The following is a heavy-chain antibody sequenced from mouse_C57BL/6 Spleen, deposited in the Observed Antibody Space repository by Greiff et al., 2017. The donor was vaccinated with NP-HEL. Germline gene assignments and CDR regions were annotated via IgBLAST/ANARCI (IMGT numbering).Heavy chain of an antibody. J-gene: IGHJ2*01. CDR1: GYTFTDYY. Sequence: EVQLQQSGPVLVKPGASVKMSCKASGYTFTDYYMNWVKQSHGKSLEWIGVINPYNGGTSYNQKFKGKATLTVDQSSSTAYMGLNSLTSEDSAVYYCARGGYDYDVPYYFDYWGQGTTLTVSS. D-gene: IGHD2-4*01. CDR2: INPYNGGT. V-gene: IGHV1-19*01. CDR3: ARGGYDYDVPYYFDY.